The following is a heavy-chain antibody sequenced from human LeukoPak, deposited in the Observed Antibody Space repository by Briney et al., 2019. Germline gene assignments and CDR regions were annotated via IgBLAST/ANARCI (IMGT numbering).Heavy chain of an antibody. CDR1: GFTFDDYA. CDR2: LNWIGGSP. V-gene: IGHV3-20*04. J-gene: IGHJ4*02. Sequence: GGSLRLSCAASGFTFDDYAMSWVRQAPGKGLEWVSGLNWIGGSPGYADSVKGRFTISRDNAKNSLYLQMNSLGAEDTAFYYCARDFQDSSGYYPGYFDYWGQGTLVTVSS. D-gene: IGHD3-22*01. CDR3: ARDFQDSSGYYPGYFDY.